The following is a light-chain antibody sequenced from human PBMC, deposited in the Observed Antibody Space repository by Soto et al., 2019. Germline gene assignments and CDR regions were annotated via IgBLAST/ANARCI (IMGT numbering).Light chain of an antibody. J-gene: IGKJ1*01. CDR2: GAS. CDR1: QRISSN. CDR3: QHYNNWPPWT. V-gene: IGKV3-15*01. Sequence: EVVMTQSPANMSVSGGGGATRSCSASQRISSNLAWYQQRPGQAPRLLIYGASTRAPGIPARFSGSGSETEFTLTISSLQSEDFAVYSCQHYNNWPPWTFGQGTKVDIK.